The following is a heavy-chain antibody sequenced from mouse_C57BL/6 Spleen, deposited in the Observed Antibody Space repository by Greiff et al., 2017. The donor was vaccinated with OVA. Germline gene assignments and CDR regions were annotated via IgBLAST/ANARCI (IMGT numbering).Heavy chain of an antibody. D-gene: IGHD2-5*01. CDR1: GYTFTDYE. Sequence: QVQLQQSGAELVRPGASVTLSCKASGYTFTDYEMHWVKQTPVHGLEWIGAIDPETGGTAYNQKFKGKAILTADKSSSTAYMELRSLTSEDSAVYYCTRCLYSNYPYYYAMDYWGQGTSVTVSS. CDR2: IDPETGGT. CDR3: TRCLYSNYPYYYAMDY. J-gene: IGHJ4*01. V-gene: IGHV1-15*01.